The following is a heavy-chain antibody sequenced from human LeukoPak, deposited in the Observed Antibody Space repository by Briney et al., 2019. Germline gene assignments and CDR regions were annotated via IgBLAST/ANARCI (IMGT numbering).Heavy chain of an antibody. V-gene: IGHV3-7*01. J-gene: IGHJ6*03. D-gene: IGHD3-3*01. CDR2: IKQDGSEK. Sequence: PSETLSLTCAVYGGSLSGYYWSWVRQAPGKGLEWVANIKQDGSEKYYMDSVKGRFTISRDNAKNSLYLQMNSLRAEDTAVYYCARVLLRAIFGLYYYYMDVWGEGTTVTVSS. CDR3: ARVLLRAIFGLYYYYMDV. CDR1: GGSLSGYY.